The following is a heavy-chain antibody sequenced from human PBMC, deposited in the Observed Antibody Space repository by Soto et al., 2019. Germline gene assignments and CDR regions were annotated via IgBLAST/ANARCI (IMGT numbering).Heavy chain of an antibody. D-gene: IGHD5-18*01. CDR1: GFTVSSNS. CDR2: IYSGGGI. J-gene: IGHJ5*02. Sequence: HPGGSLRLSCAASGFTVSSNSMNWVRQAPGKGLEWVSIIYSGGGIYYADSVKGRFTISRDNSKNTLYLQMNSLRAEDTAVYYCARETANLDPWGQGTVVTVSS. CDR3: ARETANLDP. V-gene: IGHV3-66*01.